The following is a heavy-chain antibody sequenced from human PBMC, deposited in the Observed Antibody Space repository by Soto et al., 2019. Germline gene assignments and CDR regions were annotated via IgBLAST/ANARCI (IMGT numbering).Heavy chain of an antibody. CDR3: ARDPTRMTMTGGIMMVGWFDP. Sequence: QVQLVQSGAEVKKPGASVKVSCKASGYTFTSSGISWVRQAPGQGLEWMGWISPDKGNTNYAQNFRDRVSMTTDTSTSTAYMELRSLRSDDTAVYYCARDPTRMTMTGGIMMVGWFDPWGQGTLVTVSS. CDR2: ISPDKGNT. D-gene: IGHD3-16*01. V-gene: IGHV1-18*01. J-gene: IGHJ5*02. CDR1: GYTFTSSG.